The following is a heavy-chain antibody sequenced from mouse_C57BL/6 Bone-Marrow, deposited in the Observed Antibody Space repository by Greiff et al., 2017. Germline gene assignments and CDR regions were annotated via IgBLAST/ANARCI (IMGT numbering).Heavy chain of an antibody. CDR1: GYTFTSYG. CDR3: ARKGGKGDY. Sequence: VQGVESGAELARPGASVKLSCKASGYTFTSYGISWVKQRTGQGLEWIGEIYPRSGNTYYNEKFKGKATLTADKPSSTAYMELRSLTSEDSAVYFCARKGGKGDYWGQGTTLTVSS. J-gene: IGHJ2*01. CDR2: IYPRSGNT. V-gene: IGHV1-81*01. D-gene: IGHD1-1*01.